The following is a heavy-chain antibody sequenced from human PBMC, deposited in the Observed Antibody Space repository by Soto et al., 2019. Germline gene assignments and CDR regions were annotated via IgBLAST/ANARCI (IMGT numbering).Heavy chain of an antibody. CDR2: ITGSGDSA. CDR1: GFTFNNYA. J-gene: IGHJ6*03. V-gene: IGHV3-23*01. D-gene: IGHD1-26*01. Sequence: EVQLLESGGGLVQPGGSLRLSCAASGFTFNNYAISWVRQAPGKGLEWVSTITGSGDSAYYADSVKGRFIISTDNSKNTLYMQMPSLGAEDSAIYYCAKGRGTNYYYHMDVWGGGTTVTVSS. CDR3: AKGRGTNYYYHMDV.